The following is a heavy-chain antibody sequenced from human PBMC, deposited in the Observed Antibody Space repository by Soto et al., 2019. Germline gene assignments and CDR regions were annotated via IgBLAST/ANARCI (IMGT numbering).Heavy chain of an antibody. CDR1: GGTFSSYT. CDR2: IIPILGIA. V-gene: IGHV1-69*04. Sequence: ASVKVSCNASGGTFSSYTISWVRQAPGQGLEWMGRIIPILGIANYAQKFQGRVTITADKSTSTAYMELSSLRSEDTAVYYCARDSRHDAFDIWGQGTMVTVSS. CDR3: ARDSRHDAFDI. J-gene: IGHJ3*02.